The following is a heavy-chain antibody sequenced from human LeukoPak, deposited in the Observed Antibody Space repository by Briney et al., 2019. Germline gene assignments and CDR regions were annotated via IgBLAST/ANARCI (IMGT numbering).Heavy chain of an antibody. CDR3: ARDRSLDYGGKIGYFDL. CDR2: IYHSGST. V-gene: IGHV4-4*02. CDR1: GGSISSSNW. Sequence: SETLSLTSAVSGGSISSSNWWSWVRQPPGKGLEWIGEIYHSGSTNYNPSLNSRVTISVDKSKNQFSLKLSSVTAADTAVYYCARDRSLDYGGKIGYFDLWGRGTLVTVSS. D-gene: IGHD4-23*01. J-gene: IGHJ2*01.